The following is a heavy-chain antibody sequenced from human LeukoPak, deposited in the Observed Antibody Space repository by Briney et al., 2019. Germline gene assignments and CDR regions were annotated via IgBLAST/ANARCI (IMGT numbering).Heavy chain of an antibody. D-gene: IGHD6-13*01. CDR1: GFTFSSYS. CDR3: AKSAAIFDY. V-gene: IGHV3-48*02. J-gene: IGHJ4*02. CDR2: IGSSGSPI. Sequence: GGSLRLSCAASGFTFSSYSMNWVRQAPGKGLEWLSYIGSSGSPIYYADSVKGRFTISRDNANNLLYLQMNKLTDEDTAVYYCAKSAAIFDYWGQGTLVAVSS.